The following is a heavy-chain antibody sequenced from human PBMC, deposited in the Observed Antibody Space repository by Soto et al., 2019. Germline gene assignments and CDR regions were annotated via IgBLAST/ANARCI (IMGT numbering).Heavy chain of an antibody. V-gene: IGHV3-23*01. CDR2: ISARSDNT. Sequence: EVQLLASGGGLVQPGGSLRLSCAASGFTFYSYAMDWVRQAPGKGLEWVSSISARSDNTYYADSVKGRFTISRDHSKSTLYLQVNSLRAEDTAIYYGAKRGDYYYYGMNVWGQGTTVTVSS. CDR3: AKRGDYYYYGMNV. CDR1: GFTFYSYA. D-gene: IGHD3-16*01. J-gene: IGHJ6*02.